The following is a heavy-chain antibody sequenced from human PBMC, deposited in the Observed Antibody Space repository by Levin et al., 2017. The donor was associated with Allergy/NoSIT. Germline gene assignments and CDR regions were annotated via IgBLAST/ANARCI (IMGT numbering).Heavy chain of an antibody. CDR3: ARTGDDY. Sequence: GGSLRLSCAASGFTFTNYWMTWVRQAPGKGLERVANIDQGGSGKYYVDSVKGRFTISRDNDMNSLYLQMNSLRAEDTAVYFCARTGDDYWGQGTLVTVSS. CDR1: GFTFTNYW. CDR2: IDQGGSGK. D-gene: IGHD4-17*01. J-gene: IGHJ4*02. V-gene: IGHV3-7*04.